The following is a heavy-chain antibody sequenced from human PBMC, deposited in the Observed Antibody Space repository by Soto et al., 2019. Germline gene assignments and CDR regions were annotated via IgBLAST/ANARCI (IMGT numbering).Heavy chain of an antibody. Sequence: QVQLVQSGAEVKKPGASVKVSCKASGHTFTTYGISWVRQAPGQGLEWMGWISAYNGNTNYAQKLQGRVTMTTDTSTSTSYMQPRSLRSDDTAVYYCARDGGVFWSGYKYYYGMDVWGQGTTVTDSS. D-gene: IGHD3-3*01. J-gene: IGHJ6*02. V-gene: IGHV1-18*01. CDR2: ISAYNGNT. CDR1: GHTFTTYG. CDR3: ARDGGVFWSGYKYYYGMDV.